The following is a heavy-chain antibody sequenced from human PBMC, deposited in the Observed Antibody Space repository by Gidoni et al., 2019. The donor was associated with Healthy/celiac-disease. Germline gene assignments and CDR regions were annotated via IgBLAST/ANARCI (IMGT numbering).Heavy chain of an antibody. J-gene: IGHJ3*02. D-gene: IGHD3-22*01. Sequence: EVQLVESGGGLVQPGRSLRLSCPASGFTFGAYAMSWVRQAPGKGLEWVGFIRSKAYGGTTEYAASVKGRFTISRDDSKSIAYLQMNSLKTEDTAVYYCTKLGSGYYPDAFDIWGQGTMVTVSS. CDR3: TKLGSGYYPDAFDI. CDR2: IRSKAYGGTT. V-gene: IGHV3-49*04. CDR1: GFTFGAYA.